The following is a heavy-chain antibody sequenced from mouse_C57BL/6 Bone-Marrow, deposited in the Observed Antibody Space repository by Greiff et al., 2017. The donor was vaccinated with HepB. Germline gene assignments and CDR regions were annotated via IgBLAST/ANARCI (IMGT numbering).Heavy chain of an antibody. J-gene: IGHJ2*01. D-gene: IGHD2-10*01. Sequence: VQLQQSGAELVMPGASVKLSCKASGYTFTSYWMHWVKQRPGQGLEWIGEIDPEDGDTEYAPKFQGKATMTADTSSNTAYLQLSSLTSEDTAVYYCTSYPFDYWGQGTTLTVSS. CDR1: GYTFTSYW. V-gene: IGHV14-1*01. CDR2: IDPEDGDT. CDR3: TSYPFDY.